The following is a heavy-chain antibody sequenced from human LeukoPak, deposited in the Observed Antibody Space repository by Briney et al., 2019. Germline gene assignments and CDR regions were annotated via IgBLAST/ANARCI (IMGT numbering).Heavy chain of an antibody. V-gene: IGHV5-51*01. Sequence: GESLKISCKGSGYSFTNYWIGWVRQTPGKGLGWMGIIYPGNSDTRYSPSFQGQVTISADKSIRTAYLQWSSLKASDTAIYYCARQEGTVTNYHYYHMDVWGKGTTVTVSS. D-gene: IGHD4-17*01. J-gene: IGHJ6*04. CDR2: IYPGNSDT. CDR3: ARQEGTVTNYHYYHMDV. CDR1: GYSFTNYW.